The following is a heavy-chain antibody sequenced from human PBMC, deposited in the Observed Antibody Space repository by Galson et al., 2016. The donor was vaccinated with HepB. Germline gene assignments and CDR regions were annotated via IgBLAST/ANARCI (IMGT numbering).Heavy chain of an antibody. CDR1: GFTLSDHY. J-gene: IGHJ6*02. D-gene: IGHD6-13*01. CDR3: ARGPSGTTAAGSPQYFYGMDV. CDR2: TRNKANTYTT. V-gene: IGHV3-72*01. Sequence: SLRLSCAASGFTLSDHYMDWFRQAPGKGLERVGRTRNKANTYTTKYAASVKGRFTISRDESESSLYLQTNSLKTEDTAVYYCARGPSGTTAAGSPQYFYGMDVWGQGTTVTVSS.